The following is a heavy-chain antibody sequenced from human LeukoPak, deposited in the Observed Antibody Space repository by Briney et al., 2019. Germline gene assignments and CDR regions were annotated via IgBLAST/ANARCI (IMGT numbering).Heavy chain of an antibody. CDR2: INHSGST. V-gene: IGHV4-34*01. J-gene: IGHJ6*03. Sequence: SETLSPTCAVYGGSFSGYYWSWIRQPPGKGLEWIGEINHSGSTNYNPSLKSRVTISVDTSKNQFSLKLSSVTAADTAVYYCARSGGNSYYYYYYMDVWGKGTTVTISS. CDR1: GGSFSGYY. CDR3: ARSGGNSYYYYYYMDV. D-gene: IGHD4-23*01.